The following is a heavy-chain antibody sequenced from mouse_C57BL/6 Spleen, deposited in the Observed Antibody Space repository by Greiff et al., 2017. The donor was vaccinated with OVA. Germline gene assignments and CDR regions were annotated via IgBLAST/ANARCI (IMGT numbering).Heavy chain of an antibody. J-gene: IGHJ3*01. CDR3: ARRGMITRAWFAY. CDR1: GYTFTSYW. Sequence: QVQLQQPGAELVRPGSSVKLSCKASGYTFTSYWMDWVKQRPGQGLEWIGNIYPSDSEPHYNQKFKDKATLTVDKSSSTAYMQLSSLTSEDSAVYSCARRGMITRAWFAYWGKGTLVTVSA. D-gene: IGHD2-4*01. CDR2: IYPSDSEP. V-gene: IGHV1-61*01.